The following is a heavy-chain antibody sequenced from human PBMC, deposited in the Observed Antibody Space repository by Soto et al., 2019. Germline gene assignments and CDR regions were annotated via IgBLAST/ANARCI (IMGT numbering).Heavy chain of an antibody. Sequence: QVQLVQSGAEVKKPGSSVKVSCKASGGTFSSYAISWVRQAPGQGLEWMGGIIPIFGTANYAQKFQGRVTITADEATSTADQALSSLRSEDTAVYYWAREPIAVAGTVEDYWGQGTQVSVSP. CDR2: IIPIFGTA. CDR1: GGTFSSYA. J-gene: IGHJ4*02. D-gene: IGHD6-19*01. CDR3: AREPIAVAGTVEDY. V-gene: IGHV1-69*12.